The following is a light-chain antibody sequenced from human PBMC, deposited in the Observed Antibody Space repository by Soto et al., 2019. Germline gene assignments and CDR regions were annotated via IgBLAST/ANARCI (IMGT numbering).Light chain of an antibody. Sequence: DIQLTQSPSSLSASVGDRLTITCRASQSISSYLNWYRQTPGKAPKVLIFAASNLQSGVPSRFSGRGSGTEFTLTISSLQPDDFATYYCQQYNSYSRTFGQGTKVDIK. V-gene: IGKV1-16*01. CDR3: QQYNSYSRT. J-gene: IGKJ1*01. CDR2: AAS. CDR1: QSISSY.